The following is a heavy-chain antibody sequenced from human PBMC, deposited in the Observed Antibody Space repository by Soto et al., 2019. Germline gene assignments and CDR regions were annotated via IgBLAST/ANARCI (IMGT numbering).Heavy chain of an antibody. V-gene: IGHV4-39*01. Sequence: QLQLQESGPGLVKPSETLSLTCTVSGGSISSSSYYWGWIRQPPGKGLEWIGSIYYSGSTYYNPSLKGRVTISVDTSKNQFSLKLSSVTAADTAVYYCARQGPIMITFGGVISNGMDVWGQGTTVTVSS. CDR3: ARQGPIMITFGGVISNGMDV. CDR2: IYYSGST. CDR1: GGSISSSSYY. J-gene: IGHJ6*02. D-gene: IGHD3-16*01.